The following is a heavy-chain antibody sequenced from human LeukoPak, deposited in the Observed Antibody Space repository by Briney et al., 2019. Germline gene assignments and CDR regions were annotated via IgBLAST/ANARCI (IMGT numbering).Heavy chain of an antibody. CDR3: ARDFTARPYSSSWYPFDY. V-gene: IGHV1-69*04. CDR1: GSTFSSYA. D-gene: IGHD6-13*01. J-gene: IGHJ4*02. Sequence: SVKVSCKASGSTFSSYAISWVRQAPGQGLEWMGRIIPILGIANYAQKFQGRVTITADKSTSTAYMELSSLRSEDTAVYYCARDFTARPYSSSWYPFDYWGQGTLVTVSS. CDR2: IIPILGIA.